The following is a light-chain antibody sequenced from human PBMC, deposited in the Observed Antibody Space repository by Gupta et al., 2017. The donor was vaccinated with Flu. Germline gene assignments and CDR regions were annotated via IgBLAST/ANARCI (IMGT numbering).Light chain of an antibody. Sequence: YELSQPPSVSVSPGQTASLACSGDTLSEKYIFWYQQKAGQSPLLVIYQDNRRPSGVPERFSGSNSGNTASLTISGTQAVDEADYYCQTWDASTSHYVFGPGTKVTVL. J-gene: IGLJ1*01. CDR2: QDN. CDR3: QTWDASTSHYV. V-gene: IGLV3-1*01. CDR1: TLSEKY.